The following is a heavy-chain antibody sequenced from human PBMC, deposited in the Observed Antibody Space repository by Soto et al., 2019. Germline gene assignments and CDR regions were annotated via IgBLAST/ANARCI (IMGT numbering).Heavy chain of an antibody. CDR3: ARGWNGFDY. V-gene: IGHV3-48*01. J-gene: IGHJ4*02. Sequence: LRLSCAASGFMFSNYNMNWVRQAPGKGLEWVSFISGTSTTIYYADSVKGRFTISRDNAKNSLFLQMNSLSAEDTAVYYCARGWNGFDYWGQGVLVTVSS. CDR2: ISGTSTTI. CDR1: GFMFSNYN. D-gene: IGHD1-1*01.